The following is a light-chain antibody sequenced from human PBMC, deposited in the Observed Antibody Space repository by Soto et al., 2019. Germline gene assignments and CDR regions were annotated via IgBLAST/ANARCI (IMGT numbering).Light chain of an antibody. CDR3: QQYGSSQYT. V-gene: IGKV3-20*01. CDR2: GAS. J-gene: IGKJ2*01. Sequence: EIVLTQSPGTLSLSPGERATLSCRASQSVSNSYLAWYQQKPGQAPRLLIYGASSRATDIPDRFSGSGSGTGFTLTISRLEPEDFAVYYCQQYGSSQYTFGQGTKLEIK. CDR1: QSVSNSY.